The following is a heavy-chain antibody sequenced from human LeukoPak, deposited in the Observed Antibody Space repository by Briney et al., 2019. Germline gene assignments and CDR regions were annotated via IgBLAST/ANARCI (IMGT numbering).Heavy chain of an antibody. J-gene: IGHJ6*02. CDR2: IIPIFGTA. CDR3: ARDGGNPLYYYYGMDV. CDR1: GGTFSSYA. D-gene: IGHD4-23*01. V-gene: IGHV1-69*13. Sequence: SVKVSCKASGGTFSSYAISWVRQAPGQGLEWMGGIIPIFGTANYAQKFQGRVTITADESTSTAYMELSSLRSEDTAVYYCARDGGNPLYYYYGMDVWGQGTTVTVSS.